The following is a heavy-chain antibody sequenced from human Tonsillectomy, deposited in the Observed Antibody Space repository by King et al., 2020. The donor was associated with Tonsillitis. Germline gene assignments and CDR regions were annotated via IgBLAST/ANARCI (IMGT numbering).Heavy chain of an antibody. CDR2: TRNYNDNT. J-gene: IGHJ3*02. D-gene: IGHD2-15*01. Sequence: QLVQSGAEVKKPGDSVKVSCKASGYIFIDYGIFWVRQARGQGLEWRGWTRNYNDNTDYAQNFQGRVTMTKDTFTRNAYMELRSLTFDDTAVYYCARSFRSGRLDGFNIWGQGTRVTVSS. CDR3: ARSFRSGRLDGFNI. CDR1: GYIFIDYG. V-gene: IGHV1-18*04.